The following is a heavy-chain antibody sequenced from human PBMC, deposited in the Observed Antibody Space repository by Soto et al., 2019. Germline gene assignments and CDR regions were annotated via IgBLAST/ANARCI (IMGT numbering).Heavy chain of an antibody. CDR3: AKDGATVTSNAFDI. CDR2: ISYDGSNK. CDR1: GFTFSSYG. D-gene: IGHD4-17*01. Sequence: GVLRLSCAASGFTFSSYGMHWVRQAPGKGLEWVAVISYDGSNKYYADSVKGRFTIPRDNSKNTLYLQMNSLRAEDTAVYYCAKDGATVTSNAFDIWGQGTMVTVSS. V-gene: IGHV3-30*18. J-gene: IGHJ3*02.